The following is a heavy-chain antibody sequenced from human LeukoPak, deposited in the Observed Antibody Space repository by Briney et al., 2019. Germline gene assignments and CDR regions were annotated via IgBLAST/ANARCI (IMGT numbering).Heavy chain of an antibody. J-gene: IGHJ4*02. D-gene: IGHD7-27*01. V-gene: IGHV1-69*13. CDR3: ARGLGIPYYFDY. CDR2: IIPIFGTA. Sequence: SVKVFCKASGGTFSSYAISWVRQAPGQGLEWMGGIIPIFGTADYAQKFQGRVTITADESTSTAYMELSSLRSEDTAVYYCARGLGIPYYFDYWGQGTLVTVSS. CDR1: GGTFSSYA.